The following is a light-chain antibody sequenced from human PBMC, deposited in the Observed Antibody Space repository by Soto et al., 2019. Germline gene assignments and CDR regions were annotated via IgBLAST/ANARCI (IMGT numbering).Light chain of an antibody. J-gene: IGKJ1*01. CDR2: GAS. Sequence: EIVMTQSPTTLSVSPGGRATLRRRASQSISDTLAWYQQKPGQAPRLLIHGASTRATGFPARFSGSGSGTDFTLTISSLQSEDFAVYYCQQYNNWRWTFGQGTKVDIK. V-gene: IGKV3-15*01. CDR1: QSISDT. CDR3: QQYNNWRWT.